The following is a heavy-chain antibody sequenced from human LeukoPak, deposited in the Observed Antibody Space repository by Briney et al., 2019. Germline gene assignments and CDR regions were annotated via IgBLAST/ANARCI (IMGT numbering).Heavy chain of an antibody. D-gene: IGHD5-24*01. J-gene: IGHJ4*02. Sequence: SETLSLTCTVSGVSISSYYWSWIRQPPGKGLEWIGYIYYSGSTNYNPSLKSRVTISVDTSKNQFSLKLSSVTAADTAVYYCAREGWLQLIDYWGQGTLVTVSS. CDR2: IYYSGST. CDR3: AREGWLQLIDY. V-gene: IGHV4-59*12. CDR1: GVSISSYY.